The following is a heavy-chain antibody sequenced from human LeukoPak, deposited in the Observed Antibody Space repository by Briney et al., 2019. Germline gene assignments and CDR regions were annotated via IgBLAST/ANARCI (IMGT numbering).Heavy chain of an antibody. D-gene: IGHD2-2*01. V-gene: IGHV3-15*01. CDR2: IKSKTDGGTT. J-gene: IGHJ4*02. CDR1: GFTFSNAW. Sequence: GGSLRLSCAASGFTFSNAWMSWVRQAPGKGLEWVGRIKSKTDGGTTDYAAPVKGRFTISRDDSKNTLYLQMNSLKTEDTAVYYCTSRDAYCSSTSCYVVYFDYWGQGTLVTVSS. CDR3: TSRDAYCSSTSCYVVYFDY.